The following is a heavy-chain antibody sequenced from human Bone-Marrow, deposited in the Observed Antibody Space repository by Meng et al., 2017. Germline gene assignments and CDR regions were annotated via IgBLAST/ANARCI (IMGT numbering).Heavy chain of an antibody. Sequence: GGSLRLSCAASGFIFSSAWMSWVRQAPGKGLEWVGRIKVKADGGPTDYAAPVRGRFTISRDDSKNTVYLQMNSLKPEDTAVYYCARGSLRGRGAFDIWGQGTMVTVSS. CDR1: GFIFSSAW. J-gene: IGHJ3*02. CDR2: IKVKADGGPT. CDR3: ARGSLRGRGAFDI. V-gene: IGHV3-15*01.